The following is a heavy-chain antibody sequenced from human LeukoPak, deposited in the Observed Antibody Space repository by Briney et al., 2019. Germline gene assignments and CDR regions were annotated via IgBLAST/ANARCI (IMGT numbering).Heavy chain of an antibody. J-gene: IGHJ3*01. CDR3: ARTTHRGADAFDF. CDR2: ISTYTGNT. Sequence: ASVKVSRKASGYTFTSFVINWVRQAPGQGLEWMGWISTYTGNTNYAQKLQGRVTMTTDTSTSTAYMELRSLRSDDTAVYYCARTTHRGADAFDFWGQGTMVTVSS. CDR1: GYTFTSFV. D-gene: IGHD3-10*01. V-gene: IGHV1-18*01.